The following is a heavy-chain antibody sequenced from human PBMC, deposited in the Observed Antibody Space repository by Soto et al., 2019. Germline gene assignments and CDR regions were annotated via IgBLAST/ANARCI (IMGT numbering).Heavy chain of an antibody. D-gene: IGHD6-6*01. CDR3: ARRAFGSSRSFDI. Sequence: GGSLRLSCAASGVAFSSHPMSWVRQAPERGLEWVSGISDSGGLTYNADSVKGRFTISRDNSKNTLYLQMNSLRAEDTALYYCARRAFGSSRSFDIWGQGTMVTVSS. V-gene: IGHV3-23*01. CDR1: GVAFSSHP. J-gene: IGHJ3*02. CDR2: ISDSGGLT.